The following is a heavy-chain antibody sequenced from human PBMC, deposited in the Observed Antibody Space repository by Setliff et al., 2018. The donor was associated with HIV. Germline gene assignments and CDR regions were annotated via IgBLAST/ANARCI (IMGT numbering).Heavy chain of an antibody. V-gene: IGHV4-38-2*01. J-gene: IGHJ4*02. CDR1: GYSINSGYY. CDR2: IYHSGST. Sequence: SETLSPTCAVSGYSINSGYYWGWIRQPPGKGLEWIGTIYHSGSTYYNPSLKSRVTISVDMSKNQFSLRLSSVTAADTAVYYCARHSFPFGGKGVDYWGQGTLVTVSS. D-gene: IGHD2-15*01. CDR3: ARHSFPFGGKGVDY.